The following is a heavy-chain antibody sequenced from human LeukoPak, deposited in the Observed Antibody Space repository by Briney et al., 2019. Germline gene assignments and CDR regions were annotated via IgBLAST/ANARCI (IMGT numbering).Heavy chain of an antibody. CDR3: ASSGSYPRHAFDI. V-gene: IGHV4-34*01. CDR1: GGSFSGYY. Sequence: PSETLSLTCAVYGGSFSGYYWSWIRQPPGKGLEWIGEINHSGSTNYNPSLKSRVTISVDTSKNQFSLRLSSVTAADTAVYYCASSGSYPRHAFDIWGQGTMVTVSS. J-gene: IGHJ3*02. D-gene: IGHD1-26*01. CDR2: INHSGST.